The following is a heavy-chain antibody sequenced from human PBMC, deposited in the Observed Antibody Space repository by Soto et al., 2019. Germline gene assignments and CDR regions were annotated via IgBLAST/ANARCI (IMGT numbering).Heavy chain of an antibody. CDR3: ARDRDYDFWSGYYH. V-gene: IGHV4-61*01. J-gene: IGHJ5*02. Sequence: SETLSLTCTVSGGSVSSGSYYWSWIRQPPGKGLEWIGYIYYSGSTNYNPSLKSRVTISVDTSKNQFSLKLSSVTAADTAVYYCARDRDYDFWSGYYHWGQGTLVTVSS. D-gene: IGHD3-3*01. CDR2: IYYSGST. CDR1: GGSVSSGSYY.